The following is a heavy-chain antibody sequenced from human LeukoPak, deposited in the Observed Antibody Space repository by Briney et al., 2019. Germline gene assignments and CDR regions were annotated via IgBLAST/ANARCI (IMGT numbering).Heavy chain of an antibody. J-gene: IGHJ4*02. V-gene: IGHV3-7*02. CDR2: MNRDGSEK. Sequence: GGSLRLSCAASGFTFAPYWMTWVRQAPGKGLEYVATMNRDGSEKYYVDSVKGRFTISRDNAKNSLYLQMNSLRAEDTAVYYCARSSDPLGWLFYWGQGTLVTVSS. CDR3: ARSSDPLGWLFY. D-gene: IGHD4-23*01. CDR1: GFTFAPYW.